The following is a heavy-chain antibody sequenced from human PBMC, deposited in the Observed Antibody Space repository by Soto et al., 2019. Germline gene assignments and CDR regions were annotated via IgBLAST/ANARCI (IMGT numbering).Heavy chain of an antibody. CDR2: IGPDGTYT. CDR1: GFTFSSYL. CDR3: AAGLLYATSSGLNY. D-gene: IGHD3-16*01. J-gene: IGHJ4*02. V-gene: IGHV3-74*01. Sequence: PGGSLRLSCAASGFTFSSYLMHWARQAPGKGLVWVARIGPDGTYTRVADSVKGRFTISRDNAQNTVYLQMNSLRAEDTAVYYCAAGLLYATSSGLNYGGRGTWVT.